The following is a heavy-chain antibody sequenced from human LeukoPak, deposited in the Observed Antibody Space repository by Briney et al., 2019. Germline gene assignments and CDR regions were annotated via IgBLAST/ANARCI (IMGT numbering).Heavy chain of an antibody. J-gene: IGHJ4*02. CDR3: ARGAYSYVGYFDY. Sequence: PSETLSLTCTVSGYSINSGYYWGWIRQPPGKGLEWFGTIYYSGSTDYNPSLRSRVTISVDTSKNQFSLKLTSVTAADTAVYYCARGAYSYVGYFDYWGQGILVTVSS. CDR2: IYYSGST. D-gene: IGHD5-18*01. V-gene: IGHV4-38-2*02. CDR1: GYSINSGYY.